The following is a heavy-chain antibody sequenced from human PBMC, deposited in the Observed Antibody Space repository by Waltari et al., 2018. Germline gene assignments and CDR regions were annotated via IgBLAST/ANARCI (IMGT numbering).Heavy chain of an antibody. CDR3: ARDNSNYYDSSGYPH. Sequence: QVQLVQSGAEVKQPGASVKASCKASGYTFTGSDMHRVRHAPGPGLEWMGWINPNSGGTNYAQKFQGRVTMTRDTSSSTAYMELSRLRSDDTAVYYCARDNSNYYDSSGYPHWGQGTLVTVSS. J-gene: IGHJ4*02. V-gene: IGHV1-2*02. CDR2: INPNSGGT. D-gene: IGHD3-22*01. CDR1: GYTFTGSD.